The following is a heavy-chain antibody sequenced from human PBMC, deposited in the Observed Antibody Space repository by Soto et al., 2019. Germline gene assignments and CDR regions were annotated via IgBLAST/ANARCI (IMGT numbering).Heavy chain of an antibody. CDR3: ARAWVVVSAPDY. J-gene: IGHJ4*02. Sequence: QVQLVQSGAEEKKPGASVKVSCKASGYTFTSYGMHWVRQAPGQRLEWMGWINAGNGNTKYSQKFQGRVTITSVTTASTAYMEQISLRSADTAVYYCARAWVVVSAPDYWGQGTLVTVSS. D-gene: IGHD2-21*01. CDR1: GYTFTSYG. V-gene: IGHV1-3*05. CDR2: INAGNGNT.